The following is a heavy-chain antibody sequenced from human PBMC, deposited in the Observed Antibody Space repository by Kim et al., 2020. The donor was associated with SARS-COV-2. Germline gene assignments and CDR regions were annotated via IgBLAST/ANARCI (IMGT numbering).Heavy chain of an antibody. CDR3: AKRWEVGASGDNWFDP. V-gene: IGHV3-23*01. CDR1: GFTFSSYA. J-gene: IGHJ5*02. D-gene: IGHD1-26*01. CDR2: ISGSGGST. Sequence: GGSLRLSCAASGFTFSSYAMSWVRQAPGKGLEWVSAISGSGGSTYYADSVKGRFTISRDNSKNTLYLQMNSLRAEDTAVYYCAKRWEVGASGDNWFDPWGQGTLVTVSS.